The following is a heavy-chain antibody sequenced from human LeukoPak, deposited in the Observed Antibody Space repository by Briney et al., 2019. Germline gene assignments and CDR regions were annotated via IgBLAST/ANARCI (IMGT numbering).Heavy chain of an antibody. Sequence: GGSLRLSCSASGFAFRDYWMNWVRQAPGKGPEWVANINLGGSAKLYVDSVRGRCTISRDNAKNSLYLQLNSLRVEDTAVYYCAAWGLNNYWGQGTLVTVSS. J-gene: IGHJ4*02. CDR2: INLGGSAK. CDR3: AAWGLNNY. V-gene: IGHV3-7*01. D-gene: IGHD7-27*01. CDR1: GFAFRDYW.